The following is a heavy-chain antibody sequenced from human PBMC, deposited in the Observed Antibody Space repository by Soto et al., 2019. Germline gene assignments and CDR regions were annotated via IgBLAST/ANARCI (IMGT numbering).Heavy chain of an antibody. D-gene: IGHD6-13*01. J-gene: IGHJ4*01. Sequence: PSETLSLTCAVSGGSISSSNWWSWVRQPPGKGLEWIGEICNSGSTNYNPSLKSRVTISLEKSKNQFSLKLSSVTAADTAVYYCAGGTAAAFRGDLGHGTLVTVS. CDR2: ICNSGST. CDR3: AGGTAAAFRGD. V-gene: IGHV4-4*02. CDR1: GGSISSSNW.